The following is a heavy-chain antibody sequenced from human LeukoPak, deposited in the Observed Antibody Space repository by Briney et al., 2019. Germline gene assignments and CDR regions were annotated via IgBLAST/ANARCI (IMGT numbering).Heavy chain of an antibody. CDR3: AKAIFGVVGGFDY. V-gene: IGHV3-23*01. J-gene: IGHJ4*02. CDR1: GFTFSSYA. Sequence: HPGGSLRLSCAASGFTFSSYAMSWVRQAPGKGLEWVSAISGSGGSTYYADSVKGRFTISRDNSKNTLYLQMNSLRAEDTAVYYCAKAIFGVVGGFDYWGQGTLVTVSS. D-gene: IGHD3-3*01. CDR2: ISGSGGST.